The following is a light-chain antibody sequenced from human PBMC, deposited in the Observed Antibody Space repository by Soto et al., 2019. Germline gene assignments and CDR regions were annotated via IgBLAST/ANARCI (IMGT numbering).Light chain of an antibody. V-gene: IGKV3-15*01. Sequence: EIVMTQSPATLSVSPGERATLSCRASQSVGSNLAWYQQKPGQAPRLLIYGAFTRATGIPARFSGSGSGTEFTLTISSLQSEDFAVYYCQQYNKWPAYTFGKGTKVDI. CDR3: QQYNKWPAYT. CDR1: QSVGSN. CDR2: GAF. J-gene: IGKJ2*01.